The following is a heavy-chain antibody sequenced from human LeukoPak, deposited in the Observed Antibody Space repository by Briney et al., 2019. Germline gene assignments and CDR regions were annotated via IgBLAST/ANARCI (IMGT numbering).Heavy chain of an antibody. CDR3: ARTDYYDRSVIYYYALDI. J-gene: IGHJ3*02. V-gene: IGHV4-59*01. D-gene: IGHD3-22*01. CDR2: IDNSGST. Sequence: SETLSLTCTVSGGSISSYYWSWVRQPPGKGLEWSAYIDNSGSTNYNPSLRSRVTISIDTSRNQFSLKLSSVTAADTAVYYCARTDYYDRSVIYYYALDIWGQGTMVTVSS. CDR1: GGSISSYY.